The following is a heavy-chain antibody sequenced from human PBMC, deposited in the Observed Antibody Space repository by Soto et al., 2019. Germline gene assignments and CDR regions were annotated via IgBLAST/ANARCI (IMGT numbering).Heavy chain of an antibody. CDR2: ISAYNGNT. CDR3: ARGGSVHWGPEAGRFTRDYFYGMHV. Sequence: ASVKVSCKASGYTFTSYGISWVRRAPGQGLEWMGRISAYNGNTNYAQNPQGRVTMTTDTSTSTAYMVLRSLRSDDTAVYYCARGGSVHWGPEAGRFTRDYFYGMHVWGQATTVTISS. V-gene: IGHV1-18*01. D-gene: IGHD3-16*02. J-gene: IGHJ6*01. CDR1: GYTFTSYG.